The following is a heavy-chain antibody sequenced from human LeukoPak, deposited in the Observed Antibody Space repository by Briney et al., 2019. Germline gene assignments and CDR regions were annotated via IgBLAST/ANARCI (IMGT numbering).Heavy chain of an antibody. D-gene: IGHD2-2*01. CDR1: GYTFTNYN. V-gene: IGHV1-18*01. CDR2: ISSYNGST. J-gene: IGHJ4*02. Sequence: ASVKVSCKTSGYTFTNYNVVWVRQAPGQGLEWMGWISSYNGSTNYAQKFQGRVTMTTDTSTTTAYMELQSLMSDDAAVYYCAREDSCSGTSCYRRWGQGTLVTVSS. CDR3: AREDSCSGTSCYRR.